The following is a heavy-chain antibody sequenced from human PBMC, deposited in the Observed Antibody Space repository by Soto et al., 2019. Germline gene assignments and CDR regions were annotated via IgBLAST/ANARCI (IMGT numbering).Heavy chain of an antibody. J-gene: IGHJ6*02. CDR1: GGTFSSYA. CDR3: ARSQGSSTSLEIYYYYSYGMDV. CDR2: IIPISGTA. Sequence: QVQLVQSGAEVKKPGSSVKVSCKASGGTFSSYAISWVRQAPGQGLEWMGGIIPISGTANYAQKFQGRVTITADESTNMELSSLRSEGTAVYYCARSQGSSTSLEIYYYYSYGMDVWGQGTTVTVSS. V-gene: IGHV1-69*01. D-gene: IGHD2-2*01.